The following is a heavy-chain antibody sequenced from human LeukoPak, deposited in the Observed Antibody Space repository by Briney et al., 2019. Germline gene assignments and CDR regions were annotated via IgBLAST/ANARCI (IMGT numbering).Heavy chain of an antibody. D-gene: IGHD3-10*01. J-gene: IGHJ4*02. CDR2: ISSSSSYI. CDR1: GFTFSSYS. V-gene: IGHV3-21*01. Sequence: GGSLRLSCAASGFTFSSYSMNWVRQALGKGLEWVSSISSSSSYIYYADSVKGRFTISRDNAKNSLYLQMNSLRAEDTAVYYCARDRFWFGELENYFDYWGQGTLVTVSS. CDR3: ARDRFWFGELENYFDY.